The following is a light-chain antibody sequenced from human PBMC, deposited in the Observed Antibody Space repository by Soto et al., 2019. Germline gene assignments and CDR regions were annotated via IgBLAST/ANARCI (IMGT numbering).Light chain of an antibody. Sequence: DIQMTQSPSSLSVSVGDRVTITCRTSQDINAWLAWYQQRPGQAPKLLIYDASTVQSGVPSRFSGSGSGTEFTLTISSLQPDDFATYYCQHYNSYGTFGQGTKVDIK. CDR1: QDINAW. V-gene: IGKV1-5*01. J-gene: IGKJ1*01. CDR3: QHYNSYGT. CDR2: DAS.